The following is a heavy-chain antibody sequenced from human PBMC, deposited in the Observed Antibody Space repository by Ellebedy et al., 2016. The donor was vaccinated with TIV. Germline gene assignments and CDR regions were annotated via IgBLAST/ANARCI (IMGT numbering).Heavy chain of an antibody. CDR2: IFYNGST. Sequence: MPGGSLRLSCTVSGGSLSSYYWSWIRQPPGGGLEWLGYIFYNGSTNYNPSLRKCITISLNTSKNQFSLNLTAVTAADTALYYCARSGIKIFGDTDTFNTWGQGTVVTVSS. D-gene: IGHD3-3*01. J-gene: IGHJ3*02. V-gene: IGHV4-59*01. CDR1: GGSLSSYY. CDR3: ARSGIKIFGDTDTFNT.